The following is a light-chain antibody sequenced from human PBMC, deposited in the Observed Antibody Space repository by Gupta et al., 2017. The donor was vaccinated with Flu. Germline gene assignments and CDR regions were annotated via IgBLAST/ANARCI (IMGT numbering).Light chain of an antibody. V-gene: IGKV3-11*01. CDR3: QQRRDLIT. CDR1: QSVSNF. Sequence: EIVLTQSPATLSLSPGERASLSCRASQSVSNFLDWYQHKPGQAPRLIIYDASNRATGIPDRFSGSGSGKDFTLTSSRREHEDSAVYYGQQRRDLITFGGGTMVQIK. CDR2: DAS. J-gene: IGKJ4*01.